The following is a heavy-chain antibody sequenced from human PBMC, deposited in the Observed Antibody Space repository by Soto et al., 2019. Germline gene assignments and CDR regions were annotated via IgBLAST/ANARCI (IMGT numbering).Heavy chain of an antibody. D-gene: IGHD3-9*01. V-gene: IGHV4-39*01. CDR3: ARDHYDILTGYYSVDY. CDR2: IYYSGST. CDR1: GGSLSSYY. Sequence: PSETLSLTCTVSGGSLSSYYWSWIRQPPGKGLEWIGSIYYSGSTYYNPSLKSRVTISVDTSKNQFSLKLSSVTAADTAVYYCARDHYDILTGYYSVDYWGQGTLVTVSS. J-gene: IGHJ4*02.